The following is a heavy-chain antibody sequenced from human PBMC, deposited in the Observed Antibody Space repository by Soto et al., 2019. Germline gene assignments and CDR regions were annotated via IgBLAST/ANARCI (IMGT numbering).Heavy chain of an antibody. CDR2: ISGSGGST. CDR3: AKERVVVAATHNWFDP. Sequence: EVQLLESGGGLVQPGGSLRLSCAASGFTFSSYAMSWVRQAPGKGLEWVSAISGSGGSTYYADSVKGRFTISRDNSKNTLYLQMSSLRAEDTAVYYCAKERVVVAATHNWFDPWGQGTLVTVSS. CDR1: GFTFSSYA. D-gene: IGHD2-15*01. J-gene: IGHJ5*02. V-gene: IGHV3-23*01.